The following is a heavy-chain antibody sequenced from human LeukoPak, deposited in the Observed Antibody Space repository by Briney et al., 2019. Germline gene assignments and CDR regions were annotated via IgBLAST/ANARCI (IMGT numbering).Heavy chain of an antibody. D-gene: IGHD3-16*01. CDR2: IKQDGSEK. CDR1: GFTFSSYW. Sequence: GGSLRLSCAASGFTFSSYWMSWVRQAAGKGLEWVANIKQDGSEKYYVDSVKGRFTISRDNAKNSLYLQMNSLRAEDTAVYYCARVLGEYGDYYDYWGQGTLVTVSS. J-gene: IGHJ4*02. V-gene: IGHV3-7*03. CDR3: ARVLGEYGDYYDY.